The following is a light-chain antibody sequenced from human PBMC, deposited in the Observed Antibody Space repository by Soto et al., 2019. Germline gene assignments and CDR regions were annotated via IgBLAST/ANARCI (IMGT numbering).Light chain of an antibody. CDR2: GAS. V-gene: IGKV3-15*01. J-gene: IGKJ1*01. Sequence: EIVMTQSPGTLSVSPGERATLSCRASQSVDSDYLAWYRQKPGQAPRLLIYGASTRATGIPARFSGSGSGTEFTLTISSLQSEDFAVYYCQQYNNWPRTFGQGTKVDIK. CDR3: QQYNNWPRT. CDR1: QSVDSD.